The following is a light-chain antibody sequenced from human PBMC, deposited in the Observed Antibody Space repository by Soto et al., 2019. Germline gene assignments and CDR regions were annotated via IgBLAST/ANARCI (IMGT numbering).Light chain of an antibody. V-gene: IGKV1-5*03. CDR3: QQYKSFPT. CDR2: KAS. Sequence: DIQMTQSPSTLSASVGDRVTITCRASQSISSWLAWYQQKPGKAPKLLIYKASSLESGVPSRFSGSGSGTAFTLTISSLQPDDFATYYCQQYKSFPTFGQGTKVEIK. CDR1: QSISSW. J-gene: IGKJ1*01.